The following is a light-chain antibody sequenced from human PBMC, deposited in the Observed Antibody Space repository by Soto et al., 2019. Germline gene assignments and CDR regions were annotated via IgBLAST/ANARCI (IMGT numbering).Light chain of an antibody. Sequence: QSVLTQPPSVSGAPGQRVTISCTGSSSNIGTGYDVHWYQQLPGTAPKLLIYDDNKRPSGIPDRFSGSKSGTSATLGITGFQTGDEADYYCGSWDSSLSAYVLGNGTKVTVL. CDR3: GSWDSSLSAYV. J-gene: IGLJ1*01. V-gene: IGLV1-51*01. CDR2: DDN. CDR1: SSNIGTGYD.